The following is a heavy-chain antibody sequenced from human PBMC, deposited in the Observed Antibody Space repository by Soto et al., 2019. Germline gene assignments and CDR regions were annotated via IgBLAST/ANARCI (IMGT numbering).Heavy chain of an antibody. V-gene: IGHV3-7*03. CDR2: IKQDGSEK. Sequence: EVQLVESGGGLVQPGGSLRLSCAASGFSFSSYWMHWVRQAPGKGLEWVANIKQDGSEKYYVDSVKGRFTISRDNAKNSLYLQMNSLRTEDTAVYYCATGYTYGPDYWGQGTLVTVTS. D-gene: IGHD5-18*01. CDR1: GFSFSSYW. J-gene: IGHJ4*02. CDR3: ATGYTYGPDY.